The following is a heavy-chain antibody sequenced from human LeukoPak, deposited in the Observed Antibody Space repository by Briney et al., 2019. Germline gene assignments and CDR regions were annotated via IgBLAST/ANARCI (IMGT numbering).Heavy chain of an antibody. V-gene: IGHV3-21*01. CDR3: SRRYCSSTNCYSFDY. CDR1: GFTFSIYS. CDR2: IDSSGNYI. D-gene: IGHD2-2*01. Sequence: GGSLRLSCAGSGFTFSIYSMNWVRQVPGKGLEWVSSIDSSGNYIYYADSLKGRFTISRDNAKNSLYLQMNSLRAEDTAVYYCSRRYCSSTNCYSFDYWGQGTLVTVSS. J-gene: IGHJ4*02.